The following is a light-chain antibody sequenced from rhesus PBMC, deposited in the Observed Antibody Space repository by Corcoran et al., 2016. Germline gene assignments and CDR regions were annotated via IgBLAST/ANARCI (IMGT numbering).Light chain of an antibody. CDR3: QQYSSRPWT. V-gene: IGKV1-22*01. CDR2: KAS. Sequence: DIQMTQSPSSLSASVGDTVTITCRASQGISSWLAWYQQKPGKAPKLLIYKASSLQSGVPSRFSGSVSGTDVTLSISSLQSEDFATYYWQQYSSRPWTFGQGTKVEIK. CDR1: QGISSW. J-gene: IGKJ1*01.